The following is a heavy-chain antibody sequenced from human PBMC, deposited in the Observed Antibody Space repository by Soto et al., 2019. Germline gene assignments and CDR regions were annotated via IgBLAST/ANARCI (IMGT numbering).Heavy chain of an antibody. CDR1: GGSINYYY. Sequence: SETLSLTCTVSGGSINYYYWSWIRQHPGKGLEWIGYIYSSGSTNYNPSLKSRVTISVDTSTNQFSLRLSSVTVADTAVYYCARCLKYSSPDYWGQGTLVTVSS. V-gene: IGHV4-59*01. D-gene: IGHD6-13*01. CDR3: ARCLKYSSPDY. J-gene: IGHJ4*02. CDR2: IYSSGST.